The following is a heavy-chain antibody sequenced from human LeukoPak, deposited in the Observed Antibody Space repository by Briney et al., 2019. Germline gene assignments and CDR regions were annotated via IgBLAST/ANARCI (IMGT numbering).Heavy chain of an antibody. CDR2: IDPSDSYT. V-gene: IGHV5-10-1*01. D-gene: IGHD5-12*01. Sequence: GESLKISCKGSGYSFTSYWISWVRQMPGKGLEWMGRIDPSDSYTNYSPSFQGHVTISADKSISTAYLQWSSLKASDTAMYYCAGLEGGYDLALGYWGQGTLVTVSS. CDR1: GYSFTSYW. J-gene: IGHJ4*02. CDR3: AGLEGGYDLALGY.